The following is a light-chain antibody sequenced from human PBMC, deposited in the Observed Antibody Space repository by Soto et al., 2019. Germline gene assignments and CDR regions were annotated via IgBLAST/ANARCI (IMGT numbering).Light chain of an antibody. V-gene: IGKV3-15*01. CDR2: GES. CDR1: QSVGSN. J-gene: IGKJ1*01. Sequence: EIVMTQSPATLSVSPGERATLSCRASQSVGSNLAWYQQKPGQAPRLLIYGESTRATGIPARFSGSGSGKEFTLTISSLQSEDFAIYFCQKYNNWPPDRTFGQGTKVEIK. CDR3: QKYNNWPPDRT.